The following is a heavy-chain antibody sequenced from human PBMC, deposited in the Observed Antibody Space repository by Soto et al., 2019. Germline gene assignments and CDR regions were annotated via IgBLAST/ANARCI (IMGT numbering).Heavy chain of an antibody. CDR2: IYPGDSDT. V-gene: IGHV5-51*01. Sequence: PGESLKISCKGSGYSFTSYWIGWVRQMPGKGLEWMGIIYPGDSDTRYSPSFQGQVTISADKSISTAYLQWISLKASDTAMYYCARLYGGLSYYYYYMDVWGKGTTVTVSS. J-gene: IGHJ6*03. D-gene: IGHD4-17*01. CDR3: ARLYGGLSYYYYYMDV. CDR1: GYSFTSYW.